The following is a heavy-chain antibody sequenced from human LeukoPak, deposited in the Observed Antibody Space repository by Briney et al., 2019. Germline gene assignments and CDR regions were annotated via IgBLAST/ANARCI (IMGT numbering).Heavy chain of an antibody. CDR3: ARDFVRFGELPSLPWFDP. D-gene: IGHD3-10*01. CDR1: GYTFTSYG. Sequence: ASVKVPCKASGYTFTSYGISWVRQAPGQGLEWMGWVSAYNGNTNYAQKLQGRVTMTTDTSTSTAYMELRSLRSDDTAVYYCARDFVRFGELPSLPWFDPWGQGTLVTVSS. CDR2: VSAYNGNT. J-gene: IGHJ5*02. V-gene: IGHV1-18*04.